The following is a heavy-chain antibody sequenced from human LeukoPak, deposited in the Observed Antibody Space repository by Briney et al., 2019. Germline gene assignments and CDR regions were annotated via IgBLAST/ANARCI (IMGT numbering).Heavy chain of an antibody. V-gene: IGHV3-21*01. Sequence: PGGSLRLSCAASGFTFSSYSMNWVRQAPGKGLEWVSSISSSSSYIYYADSVKGRFTISRDNAKNSLYLRMNSLRAEDTAVYYCARGTEIEAFDIWGQGTMVTVSS. J-gene: IGHJ3*02. D-gene: IGHD1-1*01. CDR2: ISSSSSYI. CDR1: GFTFSSYS. CDR3: ARGTEIEAFDI.